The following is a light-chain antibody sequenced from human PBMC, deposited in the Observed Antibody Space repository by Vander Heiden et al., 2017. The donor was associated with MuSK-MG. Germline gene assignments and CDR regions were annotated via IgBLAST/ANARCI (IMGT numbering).Light chain of an antibody. V-gene: IGKV4-1*01. J-gene: IGKJ4*01. CDR3: LQDYFTPLT. Sequence: DIVMTQSPNSLAVSLGERATINCKSTQDIFYSSNNKNFLAWYQQKPGQSPRLLLYWASTRESGVPDRFTGSGSGTDFTLTVNNVQAEGATTYYCLQDYFTPLTFGDGTTLEIK. CDR2: WAS. CDR1: QDIFYSSNNKNF.